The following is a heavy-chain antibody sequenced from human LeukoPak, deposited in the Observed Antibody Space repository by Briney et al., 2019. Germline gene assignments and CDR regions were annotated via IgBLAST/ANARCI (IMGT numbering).Heavy chain of an antibody. D-gene: IGHD3-16*01. CDR1: GLTFSDLY. CDR2: TRNKVTSYTT. J-gene: IGHJ3*02. CDR3: ARDLLGTRSI. Sequence: GGSLRLSCAASGLTFSDLYMDWVRQAPGKGREWVGRTRNKVTSYTTQYAAAVKGRFTISRDDSKNSLYLQMNSLKTEDTAVYYCARDLLGTRSIWGQGTMVTVSS. V-gene: IGHV3-72*01.